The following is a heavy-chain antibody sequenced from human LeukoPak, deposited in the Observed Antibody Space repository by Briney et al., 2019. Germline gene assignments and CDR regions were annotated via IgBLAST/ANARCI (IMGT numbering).Heavy chain of an antibody. CDR3: ARGGTWELLDDFDY. J-gene: IGHJ4*02. V-gene: IGHV3-33*01. Sequence: GRSLRLSCAASGFTFSSYGMHWVRQAPGKGLEWVAVIWYDGSNKYYADSVKGRFTISRDNSKNTLYLQMSSLRAEDTAVYYCARGGTWELLDDFDYWGQGTLVTVSS. CDR2: IWYDGSNK. CDR1: GFTFSSYG. D-gene: IGHD1-26*01.